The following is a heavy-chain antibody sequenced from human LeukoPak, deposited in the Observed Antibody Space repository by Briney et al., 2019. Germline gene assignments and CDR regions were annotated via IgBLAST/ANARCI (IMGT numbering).Heavy chain of an antibody. J-gene: IGHJ1*01. D-gene: IGHD3-10*01. CDR2: ISAYNGNT. CDR3: ARDRGTSLQH. Sequence: ASVKVSCKASGYTFTGYYMHWVRQAPGQGLEWMGWISAYNGNTNYAQKLQGRVTMTTDTSTSTAYMELRSLRSDDTAVYYCARDRGTSLQHWGQGTLVTVSS. V-gene: IGHV1-18*04. CDR1: GYTFTGYY.